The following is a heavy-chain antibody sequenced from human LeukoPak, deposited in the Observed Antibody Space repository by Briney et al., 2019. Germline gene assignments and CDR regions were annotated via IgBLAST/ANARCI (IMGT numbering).Heavy chain of an antibody. CDR2: ISGSGGST. CDR3: AKTSSGYYQAFDY. V-gene: IGHV3-23*01. J-gene: IGHJ4*02. D-gene: IGHD3-22*01. Sequence: PGGSLRLSCAASGFTFSSYAMSWVRQAPGKGLEWVSAISGSGGSTYYEDSVKGRFTISRDNSKNTLYLKMNSLRAEDTAVYYCAKTSSGYYQAFDYWGQGTLVTVSS. CDR1: GFTFSSYA.